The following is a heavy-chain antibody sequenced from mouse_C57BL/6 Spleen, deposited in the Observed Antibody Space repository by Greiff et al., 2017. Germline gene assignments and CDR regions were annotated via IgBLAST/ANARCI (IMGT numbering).Heavy chain of an antibody. J-gene: IGHJ4*01. Sequence: VQLQQSGAELVQPGASVKMSCKASGYTFTSYWITWVKQRPGQGLEWIGDIYPGSGSTNYNEKFKSKATLTVDTSSSTAYMQLSSLTSEDAAVYYCATGNFYAMDYWGQGTSVTVSS. CDR3: ATGNFYAMDY. CDR2: IYPGSGST. V-gene: IGHV1-55*01. D-gene: IGHD2-1*01. CDR1: GYTFTSYW.